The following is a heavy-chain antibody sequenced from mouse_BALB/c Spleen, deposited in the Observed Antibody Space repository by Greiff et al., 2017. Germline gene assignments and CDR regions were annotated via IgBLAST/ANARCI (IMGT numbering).Heavy chain of an antibody. CDR1: GYSITSGYS. J-gene: IGHJ3*01. Sequence: EVQLQQSGPDLVKPSQSLSLTCTVTGYSITSGYSWHWIRQFPGNKLGWMGYIHYSGSTNYNPSLKSRISITRDTSKNQFFLQLNSVTTEDTATYYCAWYGNHGAFAYWGPGTLVTVSA. CDR3: AWYGNHGAFAY. CDR2: IHYSGST. V-gene: IGHV3-1*02. D-gene: IGHD2-10*02.